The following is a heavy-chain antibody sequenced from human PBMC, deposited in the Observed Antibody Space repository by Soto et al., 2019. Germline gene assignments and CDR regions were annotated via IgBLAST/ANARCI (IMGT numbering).Heavy chain of an antibody. Sequence: PGGSLRLSCAASGFTFSSYAMHWVRQAPGKGLEWAAVISYDGSNKYYADSVKGRFTISRDNSKNTLYLQMNSLRAEDTAVYYCARDPATHCGGDCYPDAYYYYYGMDVWGQGTTVTVSS. V-gene: IGHV3-30-3*01. CDR2: ISYDGSNK. J-gene: IGHJ6*02. D-gene: IGHD2-21*02. CDR3: ARDPATHCGGDCYPDAYYYYYGMDV. CDR1: GFTFSSYA.